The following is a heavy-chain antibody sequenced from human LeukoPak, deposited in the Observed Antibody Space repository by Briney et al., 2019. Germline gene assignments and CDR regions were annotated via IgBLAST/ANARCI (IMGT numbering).Heavy chain of an antibody. Sequence: ASVKVSCKASGYTFTSYGISWVRQAPGQGLEWMGWISAYNGNTNYAQKLQGRVTMTTDTSTGTAYMELRSLRSDDTAVYYCARLYYYDSSGYSDYWGQGTLVTVSS. CDR2: ISAYNGNT. V-gene: IGHV1-18*01. J-gene: IGHJ4*02. CDR1: GYTFTSYG. CDR3: ARLYYYDSSGYSDY. D-gene: IGHD3-22*01.